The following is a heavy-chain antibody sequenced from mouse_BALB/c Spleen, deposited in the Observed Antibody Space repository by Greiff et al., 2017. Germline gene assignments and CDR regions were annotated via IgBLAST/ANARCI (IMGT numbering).Heavy chain of an antibody. CDR2: ISSGGSYT. CDR3: AREGGNPWFAY. D-gene: IGHD1-1*02. V-gene: IGHV5-9-4*01. J-gene: IGHJ3*01. CDR1: GFTFSSYA. Sequence: EVKVVESGGGLVKPGGSLKLSCAASGFTFSSYAMSWVRQSPEKRLEWVAEISSGGSYTYYPDTVTGRFTISRDNAKNTLYLEMSSLRSEDTAMYYCAREGGNPWFAYWGQGTLVTVSA.